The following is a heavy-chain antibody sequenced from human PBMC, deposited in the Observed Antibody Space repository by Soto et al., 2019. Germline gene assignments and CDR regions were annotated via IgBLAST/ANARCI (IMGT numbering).Heavy chain of an antibody. Sequence: SETLSLTCAVSGGSISNHYWSWIRQPPGKGLEWIGYIYYTGSTNYNPSLKSRVTISVDTSKNQVSLNLSSVTAADTAVYYCARNPSTGRRFSDYSGQGTLVTVSS. CDR3: ARNPSTGRRFSDY. J-gene: IGHJ4*02. CDR1: GGSISNHY. CDR2: IYYTGST. D-gene: IGHD6-6*01. V-gene: IGHV4-59*11.